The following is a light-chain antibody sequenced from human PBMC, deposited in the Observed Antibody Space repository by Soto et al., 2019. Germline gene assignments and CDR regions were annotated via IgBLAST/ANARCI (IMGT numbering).Light chain of an antibody. CDR2: GAS. CDR1: QSVSNN. Sequence: EIVMTQSPATLSVSPGERATLSCRASQSVSNNLAWYQQKPGQAPRLLIYGASTRASGIPARFSGSGSGTEFTLTISRLQSEDFAVYYCQQYNDWPPYTFGQGTKLEIK. J-gene: IGKJ2*01. CDR3: QQYNDWPPYT. V-gene: IGKV3-15*01.